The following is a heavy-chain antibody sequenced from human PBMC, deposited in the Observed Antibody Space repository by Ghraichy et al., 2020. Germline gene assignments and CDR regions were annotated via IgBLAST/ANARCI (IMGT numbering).Heavy chain of an antibody. Sequence: SETLSLTCTVSGGSISSKSYYWGWIRQPPGKGLEWIGSAYYDGSTYYSPSLKSPVSISVDTFKNQFSLNLPSVTAADTAIYYCTRQMVRDGYDCWGKGTLVTVSS. V-gene: IGHV4-39*01. J-gene: IGHJ4*02. CDR1: GGSISSKSYY. CDR3: TRQMVRDGYDC. D-gene: IGHD5-24*01. CDR2: AYYDGST.